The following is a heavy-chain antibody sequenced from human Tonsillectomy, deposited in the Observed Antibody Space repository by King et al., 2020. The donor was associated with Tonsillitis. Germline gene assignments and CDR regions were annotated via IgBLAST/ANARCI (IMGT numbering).Heavy chain of an antibody. D-gene: IGHD1-14*01. J-gene: IGHJ4*02. V-gene: IGHV3-30*18. CDR1: GFIFKSFG. CDR3: AKEGAGPFDS. CDR2: LSYDGGNK. Sequence: VQLVESGGGVVQPGGSLRLSCEASGFIFKSFGMHWVRQAPGKGLEWVASLSYDGGNKYYAESVKGRFTISRDNSENTLYLQMNSLRGEPTAIYYCAKEGAGPFDSWGQGTLVTVSA.